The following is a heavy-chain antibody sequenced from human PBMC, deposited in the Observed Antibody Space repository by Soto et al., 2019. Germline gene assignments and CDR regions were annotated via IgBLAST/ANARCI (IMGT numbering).Heavy chain of an antibody. CDR2: IWYDGSNK. V-gene: IGHV3-33*01. Sequence: QVQLVESGGGVVQPGRSLRLSCAASGFTFSSYGMHWVRQAPGKGLEWVAVIWYDGSNKYYADSVKGRFTISRDNSKNTLYLQMNSLRDEDTAVYYCARDGGSGDAFDIWGQGTMVTVSS. D-gene: IGHD6-25*01. J-gene: IGHJ3*02. CDR1: GFTFSSYG. CDR3: ARDGGSGDAFDI.